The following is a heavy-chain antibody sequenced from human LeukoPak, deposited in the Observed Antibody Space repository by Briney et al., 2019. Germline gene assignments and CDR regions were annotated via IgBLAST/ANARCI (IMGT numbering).Heavy chain of an antibody. CDR3: ARGSSSSSPLDY. CDR1: GFTVSSNY. Sequence: GGSLRLSCAASGFTVSSNYMSWVRQAPGKGLEWVIVISYDGSNKYYGDSVKGRFTISRDNSKNTVYLQMNSLRAEDTAVYYCARGSSSSSPLDYWGQGTLVTVSS. J-gene: IGHJ4*02. CDR2: ISYDGSNK. V-gene: IGHV3-30*03. D-gene: IGHD2-2*01.